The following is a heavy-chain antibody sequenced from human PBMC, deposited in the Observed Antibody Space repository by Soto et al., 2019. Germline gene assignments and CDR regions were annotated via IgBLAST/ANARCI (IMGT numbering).Heavy chain of an antibody. V-gene: IGHV1-69*13. CDR2: IIPIFGTA. CDR1: GGTFTNYA. D-gene: IGHD1-1*01. CDR3: ASWWKEAGIGGNYYYGMDV. Sequence: VQLVQSGAEVKKPGSSVKVSCKASGGTFTNYAFSWVRQAPGQGLEWLGGIIPIFGTADYAQKFQGRVTITADETTSTAHMELRSLRSDDTAVYYCASWWKEAGIGGNYYYGMDVWGQGTTVTVSS. J-gene: IGHJ6*02.